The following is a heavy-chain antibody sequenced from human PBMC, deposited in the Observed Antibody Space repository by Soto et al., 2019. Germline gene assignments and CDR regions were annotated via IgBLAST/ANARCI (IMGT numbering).Heavy chain of an antibody. CDR2: INSGGSV. Sequence: PGGSLRLSCAASGFTFSSYGMHWVRQAPGKGLEWVAVINSGGSVYADSVKGRFTISRDTAKNTLYLDMNSLRVEDTAVYYCARGHGRLEPVYWGQGALVTVSS. CDR3: ARGHGRLEPVY. CDR1: GFTFSSYG. J-gene: IGHJ4*02. D-gene: IGHD1-1*01. V-gene: IGHV3-74*03.